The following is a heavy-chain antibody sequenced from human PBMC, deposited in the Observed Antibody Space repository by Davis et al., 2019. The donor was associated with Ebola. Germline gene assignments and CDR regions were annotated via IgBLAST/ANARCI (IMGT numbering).Heavy chain of an antibody. Sequence: PSETLSLTCTVSGGSISSHYWSWIRQPPGKGLEWIGNIYYSGSTNYSPSLKSRVTISVDTSKSQFSLKLSFVTAAETAVYFCAREGRSAWAFDYWGQGTLVTVSS. CDR3: AREGRSAWAFDY. J-gene: IGHJ4*02. D-gene: IGHD3-3*01. V-gene: IGHV4-59*11. CDR2: IYYSGST. CDR1: GGSISSHY.